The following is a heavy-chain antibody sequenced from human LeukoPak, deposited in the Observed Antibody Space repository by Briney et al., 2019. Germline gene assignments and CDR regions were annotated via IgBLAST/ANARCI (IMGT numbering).Heavy chain of an antibody. V-gene: IGHV3-30*18. D-gene: IGHD5-18*01. Sequence: GGSLRLSCAASGFIFSSYGMHWVRQAPGKGLEWVAVISNVGSDKYYADSVKGRFTISRDNSKSTLFLEVNSLRAEDTAAYYCAKDGYSYGYNYGMDVWGQGTTVTVSS. J-gene: IGHJ6*02. CDR1: GFIFSSYG. CDR3: AKDGYSYGYNYGMDV. CDR2: ISNVGSDK.